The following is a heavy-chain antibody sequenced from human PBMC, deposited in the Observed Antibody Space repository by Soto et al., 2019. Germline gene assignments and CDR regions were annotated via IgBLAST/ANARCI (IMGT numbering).Heavy chain of an antibody. Sequence: QVQLQESGPGLVEPSETLSLTCTVSGGSISSYYWNWIRQPAGKGLEWIGRIYTSGSTNYNPALKSRVTMSVDTSKNQFSLKLSSVTAADTAVYYCAREINISWPNWFDPWGQGTLVIVSS. CDR3: AREINISWPNWFDP. D-gene: IGHD3-16*01. J-gene: IGHJ5*02. CDR1: GGSISSYY. CDR2: IYTSGST. V-gene: IGHV4-4*07.